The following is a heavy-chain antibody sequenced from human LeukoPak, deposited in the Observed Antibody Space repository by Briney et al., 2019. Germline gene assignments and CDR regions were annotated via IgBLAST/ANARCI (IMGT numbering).Heavy chain of an antibody. V-gene: IGHV3-23*01. Sequence: HPGGSLRLSCAAPGFTFSSYAMSWVGQAPGKGLEWVSAISGSGGSTYYADSVKGRFTISRDNSKNTLYLQMNSLRAEDTAVYYCAKLEQQWLPGPAGYWGQGTLVTVSS. CDR3: AKLEQQWLPGPAGY. J-gene: IGHJ4*02. CDR1: GFTFSSYA. CDR2: ISGSGGST. D-gene: IGHD6-19*01.